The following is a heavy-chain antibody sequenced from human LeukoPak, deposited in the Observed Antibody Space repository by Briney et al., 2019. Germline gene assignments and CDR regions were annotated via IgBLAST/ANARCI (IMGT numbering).Heavy chain of an antibody. CDR2: INPNGGST. D-gene: IGHD5-12*01. J-gene: IGHJ4*02. CDR3: ARVAGSGYDSLGYFFDY. V-gene: IGHV1-46*01. Sequence: GASVKVSCKASGYAFTSNYMHWVRQAPGQGFEWMGIINPNGGSTNYAQKFQGRVTMTSDTSTSTVYMELSSLRSDDTAVYYCARVAGSGYDSLGYFFDYWGQGTQVTVS. CDR1: GYAFTSNY.